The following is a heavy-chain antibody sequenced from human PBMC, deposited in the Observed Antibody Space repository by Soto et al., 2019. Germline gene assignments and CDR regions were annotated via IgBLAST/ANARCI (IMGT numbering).Heavy chain of an antibody. CDR2: ISYDGSNK. V-gene: IGHV3-30-3*01. CDR1: GFTFSSYA. D-gene: IGHD6-6*01. CDR3: ARAPQYSSSSDWFDP. J-gene: IGHJ5*02. Sequence: GGSLRLSCAASGFTFSSYAMHWVRQAPGKGLEWVAVISYDGSNKYYADSVKGRFTISRDNSKNTLYLQMNSLRAEDTAVYYCARAPQYSSSSDWFDPWGQGTLVTVSS.